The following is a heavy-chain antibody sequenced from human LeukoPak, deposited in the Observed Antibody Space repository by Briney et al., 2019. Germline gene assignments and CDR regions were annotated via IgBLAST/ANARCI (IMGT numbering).Heavy chain of an antibody. CDR2: ISAYNGNT. V-gene: IGHV1-18*01. J-gene: IGHJ4*02. CDR3: ARDLAAKRTPSHFDY. D-gene: IGHD6-6*01. CDR1: GYTFTSYG. Sequence: ASVKVSCKASGYTFTSYGISWVRQAPGQGLEWMGWISAYNGNTNYAQKLQGRVTMTTDTSTSTAYMELRSLRSDDTAVYYCARDLAAKRTPSHFDYWGQGTLVTVSS.